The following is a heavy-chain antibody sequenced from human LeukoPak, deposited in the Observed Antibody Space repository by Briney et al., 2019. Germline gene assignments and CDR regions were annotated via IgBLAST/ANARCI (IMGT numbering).Heavy chain of an antibody. CDR1: GFTFSSYS. CDR2: ISSSSSYI. J-gene: IGHJ4*02. CDR3: ARRSSGELLLDY. D-gene: IGHD2-15*01. Sequence: GGSLRLSCAASGFTFSSYSMNWVRQAPGKGLEWVSSISSSSSYIYYADSVKDRFTISRDNAKNSLYLQMNSLRAEDTAVYYCARRSSGELLLDYWGQGTLVTVSS. V-gene: IGHV3-21*01.